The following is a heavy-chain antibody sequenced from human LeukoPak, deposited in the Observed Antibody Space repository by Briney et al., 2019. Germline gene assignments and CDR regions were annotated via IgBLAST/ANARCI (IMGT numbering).Heavy chain of an antibody. V-gene: IGHV3-23*01. CDR3: AKESRLIWFGESDY. CDR1: GFTFSSYA. D-gene: IGHD3-10*01. Sequence: PGGSPRLSCAASGFTFSSYAMSWVPQAPGKGLEWVSGISGSGGSTHYADSVKGRFTISRDNSKNTLYLQMNSLRDEDTAVYYCAKESRLIWFGESDYWGQGTLVTVSS. J-gene: IGHJ4*02. CDR2: ISGSGGST.